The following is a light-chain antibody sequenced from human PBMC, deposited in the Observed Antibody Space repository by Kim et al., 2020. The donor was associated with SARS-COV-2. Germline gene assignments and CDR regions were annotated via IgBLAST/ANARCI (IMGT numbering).Light chain of an antibody. CDR1: QSFSSR. CDR3: KQYKSWPLS. V-gene: IGKV3-15*01. J-gene: IGKJ4*01. Sequence: EIVMTQSPATLSVSPGERVTLSCRASQSFSSRLAWFQQRPGQAPRLVIYDTSTRATGIPARLSGSGSGTEFTLTISSLESEDSAVYYCKQYKSWPLSFGGGTKVDIK. CDR2: DTS.